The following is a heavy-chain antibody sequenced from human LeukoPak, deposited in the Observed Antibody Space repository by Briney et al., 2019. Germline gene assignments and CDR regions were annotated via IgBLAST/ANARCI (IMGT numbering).Heavy chain of an antibody. D-gene: IGHD3-16*01. J-gene: IGHJ4*02. CDR2: ISVDNGNT. CDR3: ARDFSPHDYTRGKGY. CDR1: GYTFTTYG. Sequence: GASVKVSCKASGYTFTTYGISWVRQAPGEGLEWMGWISVDNGNTNYAQKLRGRVTMTTDTSTSTASMELRSLRSDDTAVYYCARDFSPHDYTRGKGYWGQGTLVTVSS. V-gene: IGHV1-18*01.